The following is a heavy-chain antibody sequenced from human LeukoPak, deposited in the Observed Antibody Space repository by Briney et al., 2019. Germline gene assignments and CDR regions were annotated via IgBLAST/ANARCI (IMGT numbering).Heavy chain of an antibody. J-gene: IGHJ4*02. CDR3: TTFSMIVVVITD. V-gene: IGHV3-15*01. Sequence: GGSLRLSCAASGFTFSNAWMSWVRQAPGKGLEWVGRIKSKTDGGTTDYAAPVKGRFAISRDDSKNTLYLQMNSLKTEDTAVYYCTTFSMIVVVITDWGQGTLVTVSS. D-gene: IGHD3-22*01. CDR1: GFTFSNAW. CDR2: IKSKTDGGTT.